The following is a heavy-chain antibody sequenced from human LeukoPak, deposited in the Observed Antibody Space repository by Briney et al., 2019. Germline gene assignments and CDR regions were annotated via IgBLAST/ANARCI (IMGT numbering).Heavy chain of an antibody. Sequence: SVKVSCKASGGTFSSYAISWVRQAPGQGLEWMGGIIPIFGTANYAQKFQGRVTITADESTSTAYMELSSLRSEDTAVYYCAKDPYYYDSSGYFDYWGQGTLVTVSS. CDR1: GGTFSSYA. CDR2: IIPIFGTA. V-gene: IGHV1-69*13. D-gene: IGHD3-22*01. CDR3: AKDPYYYDSSGYFDY. J-gene: IGHJ4*02.